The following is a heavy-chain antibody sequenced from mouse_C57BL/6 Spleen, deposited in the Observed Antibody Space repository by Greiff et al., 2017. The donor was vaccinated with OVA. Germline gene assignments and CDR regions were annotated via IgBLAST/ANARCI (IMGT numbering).Heavy chain of an antibody. CDR2: FYPGSGSI. V-gene: IGHV1-62-2*01. J-gene: IGHJ3*01. CDR3: ERQEEKGAYFQAWFDD. Sequence: VQLQQSGAELVKPGASVKLSCKASGYTFTEYTIHWVKQRSGQGLEWIGWFYPGSGSIKYNEKFKDKYTLNADKSSSTVYMEISRLTYEDSAVYFCERQEEKGAYFQAWFDDWGQGTLVTVSA. D-gene: IGHD2-10*01. CDR1: GYTFTEYT.